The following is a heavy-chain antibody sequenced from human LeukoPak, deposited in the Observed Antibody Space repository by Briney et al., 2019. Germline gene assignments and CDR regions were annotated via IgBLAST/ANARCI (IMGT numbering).Heavy chain of an antibody. Sequence: ASVKVSCKASGYTFTSYDINWVRQATGQGLEWMGWMNPNSGNTGYAQKFQGRVTITRNTSISTAYMELSSLRSEDTAVYYYARAKKKVGATAYYFDYWGQGTLVTVSS. D-gene: IGHD1-26*01. V-gene: IGHV1-8*03. CDR2: MNPNSGNT. J-gene: IGHJ4*02. CDR3: ARAKKKVGATAYYFDY. CDR1: GYTFTSYD.